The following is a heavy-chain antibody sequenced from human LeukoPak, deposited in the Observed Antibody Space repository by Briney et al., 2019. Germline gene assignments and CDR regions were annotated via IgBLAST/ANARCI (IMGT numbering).Heavy chain of an antibody. D-gene: IGHD3-10*01. J-gene: IGHJ4*02. Sequence: LSCAASGFTFSDHYMDWIRQPPGKGLEWIGSIYYSGSTYYNPSLKSRVSISVDTSKNQFSLKLSSVTAADTAVYYCARDARVQKWFGELLKTTTYYFDYWGQGTLVTVSS. V-gene: IGHV4-38-2*02. CDR2: IYYSGST. CDR3: ARDARVQKWFGELLKTTTYYFDY. CDR1: GFTFSDHY.